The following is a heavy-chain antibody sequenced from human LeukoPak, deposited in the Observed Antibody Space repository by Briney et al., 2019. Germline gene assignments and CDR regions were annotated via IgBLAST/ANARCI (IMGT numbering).Heavy chain of an antibody. CDR2: IKEDGSEK. CDR3: ASGRQLGY. D-gene: IGHD3-16*01. J-gene: IGHJ4*02. V-gene: IGHV3-7*01. Sequence: GGSLRLYCAASGFTFSSDWMSWVRQAPGKGLDGVANIKEDGSEKYYVASVKGRFSISRDNAKNSLYLQMNSLRAEDTAVYYCASGRQLGYWGQGTLVTVSS. CDR1: GFTFSSDW.